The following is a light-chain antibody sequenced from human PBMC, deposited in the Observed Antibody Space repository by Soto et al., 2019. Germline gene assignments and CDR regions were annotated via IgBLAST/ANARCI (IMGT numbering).Light chain of an antibody. Sequence: QSVLTQPASVSGSPGQSITISCTGTSSDVGGYNYVSWYQQHPGKAPKHIIYEVSNRPSGASNRFSGSKSANTASLTITGLQAEDEADYYCNSYTSSSSVFGTGTKVTVL. CDR1: SSDVGGYNY. V-gene: IGLV2-14*01. CDR3: NSYTSSSSV. J-gene: IGLJ1*01. CDR2: EVS.